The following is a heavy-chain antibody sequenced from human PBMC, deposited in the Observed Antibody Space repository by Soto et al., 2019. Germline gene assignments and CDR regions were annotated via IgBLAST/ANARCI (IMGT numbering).Heavy chain of an antibody. D-gene: IGHD4-17*01. CDR3: ARDLADYGDYVQYYFDY. Sequence: QVQLVESGGGVVQPGRSLRLSCAASRFTFSNYGMHWVRQAPGKGLEWVAVTWYEGSNKYYADSVKGRFTISRDNSKNTLYLQMNSLRAEDTAVYYCARDLADYGDYVQYYFDYWGQGTLVTVSS. CDR1: RFTFSNYG. J-gene: IGHJ4*02. V-gene: IGHV3-33*01. CDR2: TWYEGSNK.